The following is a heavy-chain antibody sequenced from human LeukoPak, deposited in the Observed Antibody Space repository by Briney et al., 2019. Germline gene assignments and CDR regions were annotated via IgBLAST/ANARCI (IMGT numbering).Heavy chain of an antibody. D-gene: IGHD3-16*01. V-gene: IGHV3-64D*06. J-gene: IGHJ4*02. CDR2: ISSNGGST. CDR3: VKEGDYGYYFDY. Sequence: GGSLRLSCSASGFTFSSYAMDWVRQAPGKGLEYVSTISSNGGSTYYADSAKGRFTISRDDSKNTLYLRMSSLRAEDTAVYYCVKEGDYGYYFDYWGQGTLVTVSS. CDR1: GFTFSSYA.